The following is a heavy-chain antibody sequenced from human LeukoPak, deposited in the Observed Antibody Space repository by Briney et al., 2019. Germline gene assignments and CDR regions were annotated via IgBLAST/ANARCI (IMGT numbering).Heavy chain of an antibody. CDR2: ISGSGGSS. CDR1: GFTFSTSA. V-gene: IGHV3-23*01. J-gene: IGHJ4*02. CDR3: AKDVGPFDY. D-gene: IGHD1-26*01. Sequence: GGSLRLSCAASGFTFSTSAMSWVRQAPGKGLEWVSAISGSGGSSYYADSVKGRFTISRDNSKNTLYLQMNSLRAEDTAVYYCAKDVGPFDYWGQGTLVTVSS.